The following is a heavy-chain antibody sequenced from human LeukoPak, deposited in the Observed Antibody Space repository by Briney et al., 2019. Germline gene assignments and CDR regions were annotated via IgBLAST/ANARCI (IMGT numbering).Heavy chain of an antibody. CDR2: IIPIFGTA. CDR3: ARGSFSSYDFWSGYPYYYYYMDV. J-gene: IGHJ6*03. Sequence: SVKVSCRASGGTFSSYAISWVRQAPGQGLECMGGIIPIFGTANYTQKFQGRVTITADQSTSTAYMELSSLRSDDAAVYYCARGSFSSYDFWSGYPYYYYYMDVWGKGTTVTVSS. V-gene: IGHV1-69*13. D-gene: IGHD3-3*01. CDR1: GGTFSSYA.